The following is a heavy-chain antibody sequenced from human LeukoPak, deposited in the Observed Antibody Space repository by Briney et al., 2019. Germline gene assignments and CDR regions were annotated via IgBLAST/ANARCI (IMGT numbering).Heavy chain of an antibody. CDR1: GYTFTSYT. Sequence: GASVTVSCKASGYTFTSYTMHWVRQAPGQRLEWMGWINAGNGNTKYSQKFQDRVTITRDTSASTAYMELSSLRSEDTAVYYCARVANMERRYCLDPWGQGTLVTVSS. D-gene: IGHD3-9*01. CDR2: INAGNGNT. CDR3: ARVANMERRYCLDP. J-gene: IGHJ5*02. V-gene: IGHV1-3*01.